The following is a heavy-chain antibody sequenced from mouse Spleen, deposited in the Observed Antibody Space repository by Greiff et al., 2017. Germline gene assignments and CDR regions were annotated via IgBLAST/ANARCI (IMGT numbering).Heavy chain of an antibody. V-gene: IGHV1-55*01. J-gene: IGHJ2*01. CDR2: IYPGSGST. Sequence: QVQLQQSGAELVKPGASVKMSCKASGYTFTSYWITWVKQRPGQGLEWIGDIYPGSGSTNYNEKFKGKATFTADTSSNTAYMQLSSLTTEDSAIYYCARDYYYDGSYDWGQGTTLTVSS. CDR1: GYTFTSYW. CDR3: ARDYYYDGSYD. D-gene: IGHD1-1*01.